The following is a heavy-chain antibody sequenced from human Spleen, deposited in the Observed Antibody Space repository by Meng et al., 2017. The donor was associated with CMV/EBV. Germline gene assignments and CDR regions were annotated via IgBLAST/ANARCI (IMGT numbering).Heavy chain of an antibody. V-gene: IGHV1-2*02. CDR3: ARGYEGYCSSTSCYSENDY. J-gene: IGHJ4*02. Sequence: ASVKVSCKASGYTFTDYYIQWVRQAPGQGLEWMGWIIPNSGATTSAQKFQGRLTMTRDTSISTAYLELSRLRSDDTAVYYCARGYEGYCSSTSCYSENDYWGQGTLVTVSS. CDR2: IIPNSGAT. D-gene: IGHD2-2*01. CDR1: GYTFTDYY.